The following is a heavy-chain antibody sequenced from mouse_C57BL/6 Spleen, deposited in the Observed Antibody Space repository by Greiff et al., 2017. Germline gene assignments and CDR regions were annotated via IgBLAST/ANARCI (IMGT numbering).Heavy chain of an antibody. CDR3: ARNWDGRGYAMDY. Sequence: EVQLQQSGPELVKPGASVKISCKASGYTFTDYYMNWVKQSHGKSLEWIGDINPNNGGTSYNQKFKGKATLTVDKSSSTAYMELRSLTSEDSAVYYCARNWDGRGYAMDYWGQGTSVTVSS. CDR1: GYTFTDYY. J-gene: IGHJ4*01. V-gene: IGHV1-26*01. D-gene: IGHD4-1*01. CDR2: INPNNGGT.